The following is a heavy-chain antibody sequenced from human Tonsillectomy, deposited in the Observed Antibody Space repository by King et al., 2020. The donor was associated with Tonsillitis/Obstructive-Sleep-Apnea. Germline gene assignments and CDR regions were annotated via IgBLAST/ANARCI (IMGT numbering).Heavy chain of an antibody. CDR1: GFTFSSYA. J-gene: IGHJ6*03. D-gene: IGHD2-2*02. V-gene: IGHV3-30*04. Sequence: VQLVESGGGVVQPGTSLRLSCSASGFTFSSYAMHWVRQAPGKGLEWVAVMSYDGSSEYYADSVKGRFTISRDNSKNSLYLQMNSLRAEDTAVYYCARAPTYCSSTTCYSYYYFYMDVWGKGTTVTVSS. CDR2: MSYDGSSE. CDR3: ARAPTYCSSTTCYSYYYFYMDV.